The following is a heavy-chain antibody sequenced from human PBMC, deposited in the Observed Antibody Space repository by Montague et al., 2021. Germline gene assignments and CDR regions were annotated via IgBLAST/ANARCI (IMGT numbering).Heavy chain of an antibody. CDR3: ARSAFAAALDP. CDR1: GFTFSNYW. D-gene: IGHD6-25*01. V-gene: IGHV3-74*01. CDR2: IKYDGRRT. Sequence: SLILSFAASGFTFSNYWIHLFRQAPWKGLVWVSHIKYDGRRTGYSYSVKVRFTISRYNAKNTLYLQMNSLRVDDTAVYYCARSAFAAALDPWGQGTLVTVSS. J-gene: IGHJ5*02.